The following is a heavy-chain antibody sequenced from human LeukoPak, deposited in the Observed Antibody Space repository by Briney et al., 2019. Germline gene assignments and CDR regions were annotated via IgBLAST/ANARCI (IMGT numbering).Heavy chain of an antibody. J-gene: IGHJ4*02. V-gene: IGHV3-9*01. CDR3: AKGDTYYYDSSWDY. CDR2: ISWNSGSI. CDR1: GFTFDDYA. Sequence: PGRSLRLSCAASGFTFDDYAMHWVRQAPGKGLEWVSGISWNSGSIGYADSVKGRFTISRDNAKNSLYLQMNSLRAEDTALYYCAKGDTYYYDSSWDYWGQGTLVTVSS. D-gene: IGHD3-22*01.